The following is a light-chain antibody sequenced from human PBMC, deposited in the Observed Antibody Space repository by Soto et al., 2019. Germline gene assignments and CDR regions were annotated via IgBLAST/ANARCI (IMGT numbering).Light chain of an antibody. J-gene: IGLJ3*02. V-gene: IGLV1-40*01. Sequence: QSVLTQPPSASGAPGQRVTISCTGSSSNIGAGYDVHWYQQLPGTAPKFLIYGNSNRPSGVPDRFSGSKSGTSASLAITGLQAEDEADYYCQSYDSSLSGWVFGGGTQLTVL. CDR2: GNS. CDR3: QSYDSSLSGWV. CDR1: SSNIGAGYD.